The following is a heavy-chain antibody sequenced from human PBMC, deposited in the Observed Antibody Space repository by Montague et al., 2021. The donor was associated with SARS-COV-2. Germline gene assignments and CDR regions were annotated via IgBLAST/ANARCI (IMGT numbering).Heavy chain of an antibody. Sequence: SETLSLTCTVSGGAVSTCGWGEHRQEPRKGLERVGGIKHGGNTNYNPSLKSRVTVSVDTSKNQFSLKLSSVTAADTAVYYCARGRVEITMIAVVFTGGIYYFDYWGRGTLVTVSS. CDR1: GGAVSTCG. CDR2: IKHGGNT. D-gene: IGHD3-22*01. J-gene: IGHJ4*02. V-gene: IGHV4-34*01. CDR3: ARGRVEITMIAVVFTGGIYYFDY.